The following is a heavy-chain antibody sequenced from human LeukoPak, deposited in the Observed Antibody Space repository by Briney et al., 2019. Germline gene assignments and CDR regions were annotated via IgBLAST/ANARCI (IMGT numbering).Heavy chain of an antibody. CDR2: INPNSGGT. CDR1: GYTFTGYY. CDR3: ASDYCSGGSCYPWYFDY. J-gene: IGHJ4*02. D-gene: IGHD2-15*01. Sequence: ASVKVSCKASGYTFTGYYMHWVRQAPGQGLEWMGWINPNSGGTNYAQKFQGRVTMTRDTSISTAYMELSRLRSDDTAVYYCASDYCSGGSCYPWYFDYWGQGTLVTVSS. V-gene: IGHV1-2*02.